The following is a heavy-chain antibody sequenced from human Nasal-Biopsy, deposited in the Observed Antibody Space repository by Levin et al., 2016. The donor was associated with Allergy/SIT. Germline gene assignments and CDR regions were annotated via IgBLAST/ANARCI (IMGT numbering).Heavy chain of an antibody. Sequence: GESLKISCAASGFRFSDYAMYWVRQAPGKGLEWVAFISNDGGEESYADSAEGRFFISRDNSKNRLYLQMGSLRGEDTAFYYCARQICGTSNCRYYSGIDVWGPGTTVTVSS. CDR1: GFRFSDYA. CDR2: ISNDGGEE. V-gene: IGHV3-30*04. J-gene: IGHJ6*02. CDR3: ARQICGTSNCRYYSGIDV. D-gene: IGHD1-1*01.